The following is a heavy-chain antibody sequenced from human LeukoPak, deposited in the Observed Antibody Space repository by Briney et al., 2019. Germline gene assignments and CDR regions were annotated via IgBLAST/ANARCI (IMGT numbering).Heavy chain of an antibody. CDR2: IYHSGST. J-gene: IGHJ6*04. V-gene: IGHV4-38-2*01. D-gene: IGHD3-10*01. CDR1: GYSISSGYY. CDR3: ARATDGSGSSSHYYYYYGMDV. Sequence: SETQSLTCAVSGYSISSGYYWGWIRQPPGKGLEWIGSIYHSGSTYYNPSLKSRVTISVDTSKNQFSLKLSSVTAADTAVYYCARATDGSGSSSHYYYYYGMDVWGKGTTVTVSS.